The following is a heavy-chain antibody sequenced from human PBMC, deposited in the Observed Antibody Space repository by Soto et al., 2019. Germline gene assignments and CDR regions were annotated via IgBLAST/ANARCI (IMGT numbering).Heavy chain of an antibody. CDR2: IFYSGST. D-gene: IGHD2-15*01. Sequence: QLQLQESGPGLVKPSETLSLTCTVCSGSISSTIYSWDWIRQPPGKGLEWIGSIFYSGSTYYNPSLKSRVTISVDTSKNQFSLTLTSVTAADTAVYYCARQCRGVTCHWFVPWGQGTLVTVSS. J-gene: IGHJ5*02. CDR1: SGSISSTIYS. CDR3: ARQCRGVTCHWFVP. V-gene: IGHV4-39*01.